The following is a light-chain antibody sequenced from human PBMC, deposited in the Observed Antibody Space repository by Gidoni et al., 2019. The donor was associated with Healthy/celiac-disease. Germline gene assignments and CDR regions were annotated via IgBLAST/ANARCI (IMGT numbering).Light chain of an antibody. CDR3: QQRSNWPRYT. CDR1: QSVSSY. V-gene: IGKV3-11*01. CDR2: AAS. J-gene: IGKJ2*01. Sequence: EIVLTQSPATLSLSPGERATRSCRASQSVSSYLAWYQQKPGQAPRLLIYAASNRATGIPARFSGSGSGTDFTLTISSLEPEDFAVYYCQQRSNWPRYTFGQGTKLEIK.